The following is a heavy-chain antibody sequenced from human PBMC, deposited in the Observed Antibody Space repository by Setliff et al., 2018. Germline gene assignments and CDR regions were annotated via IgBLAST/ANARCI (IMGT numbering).Heavy chain of an antibody. J-gene: IGHJ6*02. V-gene: IGHV3-23*01. CDR1: GFTFSSYA. Sequence: GSLRLSCAASGFTFSSYAMSWVRQAPGKGLEWVSAISGSGGSTYYADSVKGRFTISRDNSKNTLYLQMNSLRAEDTAVYYCAKDGRWFGELFPYYYYYYGMDVWGQGTTVTVSS. D-gene: IGHD3-10*01. CDR3: AKDGRWFGELFPYYYYYYGMDV. CDR2: ISGSGGST.